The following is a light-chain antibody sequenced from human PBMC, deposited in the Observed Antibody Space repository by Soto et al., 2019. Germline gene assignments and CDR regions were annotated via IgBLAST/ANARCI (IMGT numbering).Light chain of an antibody. V-gene: IGKV1-39*01. CDR2: AAS. CDR1: QSISSY. Sequence: DIQMTQSPSSLSASVGDRVTITCRASQSISSYLNWYQQKPGKAPKLLIYAASSLQSGVPSRFSGSGSGTDLTLTISSLQPEDFATYYCQQRYRTPQTFGQGTKVEIK. CDR3: QQRYRTPQT. J-gene: IGKJ1*01.